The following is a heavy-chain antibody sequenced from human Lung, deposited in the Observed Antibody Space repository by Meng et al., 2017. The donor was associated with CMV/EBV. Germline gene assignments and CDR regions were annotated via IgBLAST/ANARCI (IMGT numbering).Heavy chain of an antibody. CDR1: GYSFAKYW. Sequence: GGSLRLXCKGSGYSFAKYWIGWVRQMPGKGLEWMGIIYPGDPDIRYSPPFQGKVIISVDKSISTAYLLWRRLKTSDTAIYYCARRGEDSSLPDYYFYGMDVWGQGTTVTVSS. D-gene: IGHD6-6*01. J-gene: IGHJ6*02. CDR2: IYPGDPDI. CDR3: ARRGEDSSLPDYYFYGMDV. V-gene: IGHV5-51*01.